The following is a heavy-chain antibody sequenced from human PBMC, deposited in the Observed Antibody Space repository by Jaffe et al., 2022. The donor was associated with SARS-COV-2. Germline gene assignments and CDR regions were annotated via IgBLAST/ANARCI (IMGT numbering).Heavy chain of an antibody. Sequence: EVQLVESGGGLVQTGGSLRLSCAVSGFTFSGYWMSWVRQAPGKGLEWVANINQGGSEGFYVDSVKGRFTISRDNAKNSLYLQMNRLRDDDTAVYYCTRELYGAPEDWGPGTLVTVSS. V-gene: IGHV3-7*03. J-gene: IGHJ4*02. CDR1: GFTFSGYW. CDR2: INQGGSEG. CDR3: TRELYGAPED. D-gene: IGHD2-15*01.